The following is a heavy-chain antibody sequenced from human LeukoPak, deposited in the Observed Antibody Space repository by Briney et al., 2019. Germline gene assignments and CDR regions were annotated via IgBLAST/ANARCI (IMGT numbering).Heavy chain of an antibody. J-gene: IGHJ4*02. Sequence: AETLTLTCTVSGGTIRSYYWSWIRQPPGKGLEWIGYIYYSGSNNYNPSLKSRVTISVDTSKNQFSLKLSSVTAADTAVYYCARDRRDTVMAHPCDYWGQGTLVSVSS. D-gene: IGHD4-11*01. CDR3: ARDRRDTVMAHPCDY. CDR2: IYYSGSN. CDR1: GGTIRSYY. V-gene: IGHV4-59*01.